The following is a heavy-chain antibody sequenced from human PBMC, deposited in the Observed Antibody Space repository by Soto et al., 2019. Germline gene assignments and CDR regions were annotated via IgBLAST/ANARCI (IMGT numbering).Heavy chain of an antibody. V-gene: IGHV3-74*01. CDR2: INSEGSST. J-gene: IGHJ4*02. CDR1: GFTFSSYW. CDR3: VSASLVVAAATREDY. Sequence: EVQLVDSGGGLVQPGGSLRLSCAASGFTFSSYWMHWVRQAPGKGRGWVSRINSEGSSTSYADSVKGRVTSSRDNAKNTQYLQMNSLRAEDTAVYYSVSASLVVAAATREDYWGKGTLVTVSS. D-gene: IGHD2-15*01.